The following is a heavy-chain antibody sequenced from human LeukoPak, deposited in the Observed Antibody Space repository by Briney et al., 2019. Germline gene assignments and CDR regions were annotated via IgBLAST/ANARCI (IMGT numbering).Heavy chain of an antibody. Sequence: GESLKISCQGSGYKFTHYWIAWVRRMPGKGLEWMGIIYPDDSDTKYSPSFQGQVTLSADKSINTAYLQWSSLEASDTAMYYCARHELGYHFDYWGQGTLVTVAS. CDR3: ARHELGYHFDY. D-gene: IGHD2-2*01. J-gene: IGHJ4*02. CDR2: IYPDDSDT. V-gene: IGHV5-51*01. CDR1: GYKFTHYW.